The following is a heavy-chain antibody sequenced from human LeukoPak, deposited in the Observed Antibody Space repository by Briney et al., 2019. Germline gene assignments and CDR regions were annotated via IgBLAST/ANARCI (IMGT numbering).Heavy chain of an antibody. D-gene: IGHD2-2*01. CDR3: ARRRKYCSSTSCYSADGFDY. J-gene: IGHJ4*02. CDR1: GYTFTGYY. Sequence: GASVKVSCKASGYTFTGYYMHWVRQAPGQGLEWMGRINPNSGGTNYAQKFQGRVTMTRDTSISTAYMELSRLRSDYTAVYYCARRRKYCSSTSCYSADGFDYWGQGTLVTVSS. V-gene: IGHV1-2*06. CDR2: INPNSGGT.